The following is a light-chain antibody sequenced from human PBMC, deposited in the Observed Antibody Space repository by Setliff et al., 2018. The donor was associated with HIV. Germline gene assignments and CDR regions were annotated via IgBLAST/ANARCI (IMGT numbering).Light chain of an antibody. CDR3: SSYAGSNNYV. J-gene: IGLJ1*01. V-gene: IGLV2-8*01. CDR1: SSDVGAYYS. Sequence: QSVLTQPPSASGSPGQSVTISCTGTSSDVGAYYSASWYQQHPGKAPKLIIYEVSKRPSGVPDRFSGSESGNTASLTVSGLQTEDEADYYCSSYAGSNNYVFGTGTKVTV. CDR2: EVS.